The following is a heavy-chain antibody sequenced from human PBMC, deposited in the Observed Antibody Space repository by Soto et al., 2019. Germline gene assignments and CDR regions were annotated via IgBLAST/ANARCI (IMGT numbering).Heavy chain of an antibody. CDR1: GFTFSSYA. D-gene: IGHD5-12*01. CDR2: ISGSGGST. J-gene: IGHJ4*02. Sequence: GGSLRLSCAASGFTFSSYAMSWVRQAPGKGLEWVSAISGSGGSTYYADSVKGRFTISRDNSKNTLYLQMNSLRAEDTAVYYCAKVRLVRDGYNFTPDYWGQGTLVTVSS. CDR3: AKVRLVRDGYNFTPDY. V-gene: IGHV3-23*01.